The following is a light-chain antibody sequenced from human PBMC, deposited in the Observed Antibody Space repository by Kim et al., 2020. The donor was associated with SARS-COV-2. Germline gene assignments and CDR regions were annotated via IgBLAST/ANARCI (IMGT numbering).Light chain of an antibody. Sequence: LAPTGEAPLSTRPAKNVTSTNIAWFQPKPAQAPGLLIYGTSSRATRIPDRFSGSGSGTNFTLTISRLEPEDFAVYYCQQYDNSPYTFGQGTKLEI. V-gene: IGKV3-20*01. CDR1: KNVTSTN. J-gene: IGKJ2*01. CDR2: GTS. CDR3: QQYDNSPYT.